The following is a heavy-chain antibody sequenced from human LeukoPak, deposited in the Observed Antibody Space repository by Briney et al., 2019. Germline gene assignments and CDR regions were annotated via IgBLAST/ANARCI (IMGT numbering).Heavy chain of an antibody. CDR1: GYTFTSYY. CDR3: ARAKSDYDILTGSYLGDYFDY. V-gene: IGHV1-46*01. J-gene: IGHJ4*02. CDR2: INPSGDST. D-gene: IGHD3-9*01. Sequence: ASVKVSCKASGYTFTSYYMHWVRQAPAQGLEWMGIINPSGDSTSYAQKFQGRVTMTRDTSTSTVYMELSSLRSEDTAVYYCARAKSDYDILTGSYLGDYFDYWGQGTLVTVSS.